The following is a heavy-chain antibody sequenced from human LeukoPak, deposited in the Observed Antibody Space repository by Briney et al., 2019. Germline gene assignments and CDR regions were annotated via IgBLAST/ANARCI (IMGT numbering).Heavy chain of an antibody. J-gene: IGHJ4*02. CDR2: IYYSGST. D-gene: IGHD5-24*01. Sequence: SETLPLTCTVSGGSISSYYWSWIRQPPGKGLEWIGYIYYSGSTNYNPSLKSRVTISVDTSKNQFSLKLSSVTAADTAVYYCAREVATTPYYFDYWGQGTLVTVSS. CDR3: AREVATTPYYFDY. CDR1: GGSISSYY. V-gene: IGHV4-59*01.